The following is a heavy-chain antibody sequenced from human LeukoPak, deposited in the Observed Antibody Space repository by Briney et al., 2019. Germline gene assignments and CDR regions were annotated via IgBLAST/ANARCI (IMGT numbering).Heavy chain of an antibody. CDR2: ISAYNGNT. CDR3: ARDWGGSYFINYYYYMDV. CDR1: GYTFTSYG. J-gene: IGHJ6*03. D-gene: IGHD1-26*01. V-gene: IGHV1-18*01. Sequence: ASVKVSCKASGYTFTSYGISWVRQAPGQGLEWMGWISAYNGNTNYAQKLQGRVTMTTDTSTSTAYMELRSLRSDDTAVYYCARDWGGSYFINYYYYMDVWGKGTTVTVSS.